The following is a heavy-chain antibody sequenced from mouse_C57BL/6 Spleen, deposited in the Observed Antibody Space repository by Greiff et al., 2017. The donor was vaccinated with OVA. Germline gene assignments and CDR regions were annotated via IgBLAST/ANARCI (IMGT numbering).Heavy chain of an antibody. CDR1: GYAFTNYL. Sequence: QVQLQQSGAELVRPGTSVKVSCKASGYAFTNYLIEWVKQRPGQGLEWIGVINPGSGGTNYNEKFKGKATLTAAKSSSTAYMQLSSLTSDDSAVYFCARYYGSSYWYFDVWGTGTTVTVSS. D-gene: IGHD1-1*01. J-gene: IGHJ1*03. V-gene: IGHV1-54*01. CDR3: ARYYGSSYWYFDV. CDR2: INPGSGGT.